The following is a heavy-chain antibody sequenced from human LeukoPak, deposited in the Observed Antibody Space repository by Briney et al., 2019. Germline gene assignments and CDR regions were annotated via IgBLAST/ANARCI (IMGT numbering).Heavy chain of an antibody. J-gene: IGHJ5*02. CDR3: ARDRAHYGLNWFDP. Sequence: PSQTLSLICTVSGGSISSGDYYWSWIRQPPGKGLEWIGYIYYSGSTYYNPSLKSRVTISVDTSKNQFSLKLSSVTAADTAVYYCARDRAHYGLNWFDPWGQGTLVTVSS. CDR2: IYYSGST. V-gene: IGHV4-30-4*08. D-gene: IGHD4-17*01. CDR1: GGSISSGDYY.